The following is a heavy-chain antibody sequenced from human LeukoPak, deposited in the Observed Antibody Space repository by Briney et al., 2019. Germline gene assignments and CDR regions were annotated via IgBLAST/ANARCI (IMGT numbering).Heavy chain of an antibody. J-gene: IGHJ4*02. V-gene: IGHV3-23*01. D-gene: IGHD3-22*01. Sequence: GGSLRLSCAASGFTFSSYAMSWVRQAPGKGLEWVSGISGSGGKTYYADSVKGRFTISRDNSKNTLYLQMNSLRVEDTAAYYCAKVLDSSGYYYYFDYWGQGTLVTVSS. CDR2: ISGSGGKT. CDR1: GFTFSSYA. CDR3: AKVLDSSGYYYYFDY.